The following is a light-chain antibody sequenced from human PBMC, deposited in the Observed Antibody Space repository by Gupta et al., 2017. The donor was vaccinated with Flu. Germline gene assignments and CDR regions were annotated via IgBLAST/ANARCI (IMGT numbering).Light chain of an antibody. J-gene: IGKJ4*01. CDR2: KAS. CDR1: QNINSW. Sequence: DIQMTQSPSTLSASVGDRVTITCRASQNINSWLAWYQQKAGKAPKLLIYKASSLQSGVPSRFSGSGSGTEFTLTISSLQPEDFGTFYCQQYKSYPLTFGGGTKVEI. CDR3: QQYKSYPLT. V-gene: IGKV1-5*03.